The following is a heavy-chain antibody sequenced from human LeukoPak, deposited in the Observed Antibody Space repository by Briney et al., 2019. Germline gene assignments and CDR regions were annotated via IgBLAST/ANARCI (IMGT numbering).Heavy chain of an antibody. Sequence: GASVKVSCKVSGYTLTELSMHWVRQAPGKGLEWMGGFDPEDGETIYAQKFQGRVTMTEDTSTDTAYMELSSLRSEDTAVYYCATDHRVRGAAEFDYWGQGTLATVSS. V-gene: IGHV1-24*01. D-gene: IGHD3-10*01. J-gene: IGHJ4*02. CDR1: GYTLTELS. CDR3: ATDHRVRGAAEFDY. CDR2: FDPEDGET.